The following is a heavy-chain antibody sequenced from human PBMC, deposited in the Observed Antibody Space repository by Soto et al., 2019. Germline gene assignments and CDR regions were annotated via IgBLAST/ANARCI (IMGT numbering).Heavy chain of an antibody. CDR1: GLTVSTNY. D-gene: IGHD1-26*01. CDR2: LYSGGDT. V-gene: IGHV3-66*01. J-gene: IGHJ4*02. Sequence: EVQLVESGGGLVQPGGSLRLSCAASGLTVSTNYMSWVRQAPEKGLEWVSVLYSGGDTYYADSVKGRFIISRDSSKNTRYLQMNSLRVEDTAVYYCARVLVAADTDSFDYWGQGTLVTVSS. CDR3: ARVLVAADTDSFDY.